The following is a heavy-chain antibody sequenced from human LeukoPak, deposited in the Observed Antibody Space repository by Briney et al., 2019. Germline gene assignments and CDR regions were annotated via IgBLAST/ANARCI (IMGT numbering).Heavy chain of an antibody. J-gene: IGHJ5*02. V-gene: IGHV3-21*01. CDR3: ARRTGP. Sequence: GGSLRLSCAASGFTFSSYSMNWVRQAPGKGLEWVSSISSSSSYTYYADSVKGRFTISRDNAKNSLYLQMNSLRAEDTAVYYCARRTGPWGQGTLVTVSS. CDR1: GFTFSSYS. CDR2: ISSSSSYT.